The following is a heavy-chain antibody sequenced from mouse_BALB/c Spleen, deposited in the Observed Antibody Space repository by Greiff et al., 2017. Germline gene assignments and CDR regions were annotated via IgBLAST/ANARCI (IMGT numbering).Heavy chain of an antibody. CDR2: ISSGGSYT. CDR1: GFTFSSYG. D-gene: IGHD2-4*01. Sequence: EVKVEESGGGLVQPGGSLKLSCAASGFTFSSYGMSWVRQTPDKRLEWVATISSGGSYTYYPDSVKGRFTISRDNAKNTLYLQMSSLKSEDTAMYYCARGTGNDYDSAWFAYWGQGTLVTVSA. V-gene: IGHV5-6*03. CDR3: ARGTGNDYDSAWFAY. J-gene: IGHJ3*01.